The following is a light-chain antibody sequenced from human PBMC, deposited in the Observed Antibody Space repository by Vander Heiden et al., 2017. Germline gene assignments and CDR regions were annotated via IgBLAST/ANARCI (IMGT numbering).Light chain of an antibody. CDR1: KLGDKS. J-gene: IGLJ1*01. CDR3: QAWDSITGV. V-gene: IGLV3-1*01. Sequence: SYELTQQHSVTVSPGQTASITCSGDKLGDKSACWYQQKPGQSPVLVIYQGSNRPSVIPERFSGSNSGNTATLTICWTQALDEDDYYCQAWDSITGVFGTGTKVTVL. CDR2: QGS.